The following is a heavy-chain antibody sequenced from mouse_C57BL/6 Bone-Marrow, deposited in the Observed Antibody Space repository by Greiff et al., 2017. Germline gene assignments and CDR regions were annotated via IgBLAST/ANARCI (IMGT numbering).Heavy chain of an antibody. CDR1: GFTFSNYW. CDR3: TGRGNLYAMDY. CDR2: IRLKSDNYAT. V-gene: IGHV6-3*01. D-gene: IGHD2-1*01. Sequence: EVQRVESGGGLVQPGGSMKLSCVASGFTFSNYWMNWVRQSPEKGLEWVAQIRLKSDNYATHYAESVKGRFTISRDDSKSSVYLQMNNLRAEDTGIYYCTGRGNLYAMDYWGQGTSVTVSS. J-gene: IGHJ4*01.